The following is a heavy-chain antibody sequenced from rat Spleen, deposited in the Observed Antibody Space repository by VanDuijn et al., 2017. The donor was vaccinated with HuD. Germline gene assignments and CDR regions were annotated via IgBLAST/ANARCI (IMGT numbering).Heavy chain of an antibody. CDR2: ISYDGASS. CDR1: GFTFSDYY. J-gene: IGHJ1*01. Sequence: EVHLAVSGGGLVQPGGSLILSCAASGFTFSDYYLAWVRQTPTKGLEWVASISYDGASSYYRDSVKGRFTVSRDNAKSTLYLQMDNLRSEDTATYYCARAGYLRDWYFDFWGPGTMVTVSS. CDR3: ARAGYLRDWYFDF. D-gene: IGHD2-2*01. V-gene: IGHV5-20*01.